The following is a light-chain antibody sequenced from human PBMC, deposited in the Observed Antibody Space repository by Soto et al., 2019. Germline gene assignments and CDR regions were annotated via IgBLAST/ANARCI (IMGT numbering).Light chain of an antibody. CDR2: EGT. CDR1: TSFVGRYNL. J-gene: IGLJ2*01. V-gene: IGLV2-23*01. Sequence: QSALTQPASVSGSPGQAITISCTGSTSFVGRYNLVSWYQQHPGKAPKLIIYEGTKRPSGVSNRFSGSSSGNTASLTITGLQAEDEADYFCCSYAGSSSLGFGGGTKLTVL. CDR3: CSYAGSSSLG.